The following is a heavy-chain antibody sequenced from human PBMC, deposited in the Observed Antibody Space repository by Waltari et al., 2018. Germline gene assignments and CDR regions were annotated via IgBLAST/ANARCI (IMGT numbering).Heavy chain of an antibody. CDR3: ARDSIVGWFDP. Sequence: QLQLQESGPGLVKPSETPSLSCTVSGGSIRRSSYYWGWIRQPPGKGLEWIGSIYYSGSTYYNPSLKSRVTISVDTSKNQFSLKLSSVTAADTAVYYCARDSIVGWFDPWGQGTLVTVSS. V-gene: IGHV4-39*07. D-gene: IGHD2-15*01. J-gene: IGHJ5*02. CDR1: GGSIRRSSYY. CDR2: IYYSGST.